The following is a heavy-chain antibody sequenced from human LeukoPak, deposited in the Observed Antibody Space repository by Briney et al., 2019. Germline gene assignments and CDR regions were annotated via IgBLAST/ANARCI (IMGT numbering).Heavy chain of an antibody. Sequence: ASETLSLTCTVSGVSISNYYWTWVRQPPGKGLEWVGYIFSSGSTNYNPSLKSRVTMSIDTSKKQFSLRLSSVTAADTAVYYCARGPPMYYHDSSAPPFDYWGQGTLVTVSS. CDR2: IFSSGST. D-gene: IGHD3-22*01. J-gene: IGHJ4*02. V-gene: IGHV4-59*01. CDR3: ARGPPMYYHDSSAPPFDY. CDR1: GVSISNYY.